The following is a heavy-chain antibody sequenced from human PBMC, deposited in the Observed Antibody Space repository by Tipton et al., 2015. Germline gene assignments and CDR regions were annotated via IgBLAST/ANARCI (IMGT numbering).Heavy chain of an antibody. J-gene: IGHJ6*02. D-gene: IGHD1-7*01. CDR1: GFTFGTHG. CDR2: ISGRGTIK. V-gene: IGHV3-48*02. Sequence: GSLRLSCTASGFTFGTHGMNWVRQAPGKGLEWVAHISGRGTIKYYADSVKGRFTISRDNANNSLYLQMNSLRDEDTAIYYCARDRNWNLRYRNHYGMDVWGQGTTVTVSS. CDR3: ARDRNWNLRYRNHYGMDV.